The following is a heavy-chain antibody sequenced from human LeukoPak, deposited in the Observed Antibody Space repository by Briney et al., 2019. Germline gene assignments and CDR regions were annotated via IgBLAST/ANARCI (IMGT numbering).Heavy chain of an antibody. CDR2: FDPEDGET. CDR3: ARDPGPAIRFDP. Sequence: GASVKVSCKVSGYTLTELSMHWVRQAPGKGLEWMGGFDPEDGETIYAQKSQGRVTMTTDTSTSTAYMELRSLRSDDTAVYYCARDPGPAIRFDPWGQGTLVTVSS. V-gene: IGHV1-24*01. CDR1: GYTLTELS. J-gene: IGHJ5*02.